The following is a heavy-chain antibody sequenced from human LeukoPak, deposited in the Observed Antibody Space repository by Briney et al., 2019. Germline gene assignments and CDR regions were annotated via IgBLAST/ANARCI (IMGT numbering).Heavy chain of an antibody. J-gene: IGHJ3*02. D-gene: IGHD5-24*01. Sequence: SETLSPTCTVSGGSISSSSYYWGWIRQPPGKGLEWIGEINHSGSTNYNPSLKSRVTISVDTSKNQFSLKLSSVTAADTAVYYCARPRRDGYNSLRAFDIWGQGTMVTVSS. CDR3: ARPRRDGYNSLRAFDI. CDR1: GGSISSSSYY. V-gene: IGHV4-39*07. CDR2: INHSGST.